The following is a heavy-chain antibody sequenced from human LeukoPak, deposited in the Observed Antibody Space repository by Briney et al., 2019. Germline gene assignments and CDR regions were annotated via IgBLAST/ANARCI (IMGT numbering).Heavy chain of an antibody. CDR2: INWNGGST. V-gene: IGHV3-20*01. Sequence: GGSLRLSCAASGFTFDDYGMSWVRQAPGKGLEWVSGINWNGGSTGYADSVKGRFTISRDNAKNSLYLQMNSLRAEDTALYHCARVVSSGYYNWFDPWGQGTLVTVSS. D-gene: IGHD3-22*01. J-gene: IGHJ5*02. CDR1: GFTFDDYG. CDR3: ARVVSSGYYNWFDP.